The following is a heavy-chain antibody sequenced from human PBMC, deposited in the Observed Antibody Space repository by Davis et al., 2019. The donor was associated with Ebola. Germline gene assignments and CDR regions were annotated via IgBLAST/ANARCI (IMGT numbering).Heavy chain of an antibody. CDR1: GFIFKNYG. D-gene: IGHD2-2*01. Sequence: GESLKISCAVSGFIFKNYGIHWVRQAPGKGLEWVAVIPYDGSNEYYADSMKGRFTISRDIAKNTLYLQMDSLRAEDTAVYYCSRGGVPAAMDYWGQGTLVPVSS. CDR2: IPYDGSNE. J-gene: IGHJ4*02. V-gene: IGHV3-30*03. CDR3: SRGGVPAAMDY.